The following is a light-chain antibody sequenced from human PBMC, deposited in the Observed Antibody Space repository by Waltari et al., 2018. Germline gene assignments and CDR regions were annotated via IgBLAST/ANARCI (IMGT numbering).Light chain of an antibody. Sequence: EIVLTQSPGTLSLSPGERATLSCRARQSVSRSLAWYQQKPGQATRLLIYGASSRATGIPDRFSGSGSGTDFSLTISRLEPEDFAVYYCQHYVRLPATFGQGTKVEIK. CDR3: QHYVRLPAT. CDR2: GAS. V-gene: IGKV3-20*01. CDR1: QSVSRS. J-gene: IGKJ1*01.